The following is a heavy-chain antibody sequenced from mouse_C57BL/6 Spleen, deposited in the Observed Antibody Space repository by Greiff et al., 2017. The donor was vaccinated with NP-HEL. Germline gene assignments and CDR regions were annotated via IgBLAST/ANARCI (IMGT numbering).Heavy chain of an antibody. Sequence: QVQLQQPGAELVKPGASVKMSCKASGYTFTSYWITWVKQRPGQGLEWIGDIYPGSGSTNYNEKFKSKATLTVDTSSSTAYMQLSSRTSEDSAVYYCARRRSYYGNPYAMDYWGQGTSVTVSS. CDR3: ARRRSYYGNPYAMDY. J-gene: IGHJ4*01. D-gene: IGHD2-10*01. CDR1: GYTFTSYW. V-gene: IGHV1-55*01. CDR2: IYPGSGST.